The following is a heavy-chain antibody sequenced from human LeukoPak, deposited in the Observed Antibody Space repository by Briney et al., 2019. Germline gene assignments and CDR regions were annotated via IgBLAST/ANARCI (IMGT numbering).Heavy chain of an antibody. CDR1: GGTFSSYA. CDR3: ARGVVPAANNNWFDP. D-gene: IGHD2-2*01. V-gene: IGHV1-69*05. Sequence: SVKVSCKASGGTFSSYAISWVRQAPGQGLEWMGEIIPIFGTANYAQKFQGRVTITTDESTSTAYMELSSLRSEDTAVYYCARGVVPAANNNWFDPWGQGTLVTVSS. CDR2: IIPIFGTA. J-gene: IGHJ5*02.